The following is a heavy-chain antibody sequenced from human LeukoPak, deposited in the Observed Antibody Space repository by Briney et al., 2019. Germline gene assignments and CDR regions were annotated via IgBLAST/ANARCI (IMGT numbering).Heavy chain of an antibody. Sequence: SETLSLTCTVSGASISSYYWSRIRQPPGKGLEWIGYIYYSGSTNYNPSLKSRVIISLDTSKNQFSLKLTSVTAADTAVYYCARLHASRAEEFDPWGQGTLVTVSS. D-gene: IGHD3-16*01. CDR1: GASISSYY. V-gene: IGHV4-59*01. J-gene: IGHJ5*02. CDR3: ARLHASRAEEFDP. CDR2: IYYSGST.